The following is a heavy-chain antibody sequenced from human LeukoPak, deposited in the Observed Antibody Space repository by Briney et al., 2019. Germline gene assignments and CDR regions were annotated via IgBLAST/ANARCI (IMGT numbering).Heavy chain of an antibody. J-gene: IGHJ4*02. CDR3: ARGDSFDY. CDR2: IIPIFGTA. V-gene: IGHV1-69*05. D-gene: IGHD5-24*01. CDR1: GGTFSSYA. Sequence: SVKVSCKASGGTFSSYAISWVRQAPGQGLEWMGGIIPIFGTANYAQKLQGRVTMTTDTSTSTAYMELRSLRSDDTAVYYCARGDSFDYWGQGTLVTVSS.